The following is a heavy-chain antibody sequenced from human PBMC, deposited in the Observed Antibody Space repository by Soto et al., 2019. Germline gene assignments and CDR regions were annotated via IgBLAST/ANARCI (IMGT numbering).Heavy chain of an antibody. CDR2: IIPIINSP. CDR1: GGTFGSYA. D-gene: IGHD2-2*01. Sequence: QVQLVQSGAEVKKPGSSVKVSCKASGGTFGSYAITWVRRAPGQGLEWLGGIIPIINSPAYAQKFQARVVITAAEITITAYMELNSLRFDDTAVYYCAREATYCTSATCPKFYDMDVWGQVTTVTVAS. CDR3: AREATYCTSATCPKFYDMDV. V-gene: IGHV1-69*01. J-gene: IGHJ6*02.